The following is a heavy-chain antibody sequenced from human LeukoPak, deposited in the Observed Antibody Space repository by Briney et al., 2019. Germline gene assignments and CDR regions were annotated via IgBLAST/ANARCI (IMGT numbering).Heavy chain of an antibody. CDR1: GYTFTSYG. CDR3: ARMLMVRGVRVGAFDI. D-gene: IGHD3-10*01. CDR2: ISAYNGNT. V-gene: IGHV1-18*01. J-gene: IGHJ3*02. Sequence: ASVKVSCKASGYTFTSYGISWVRQAPGQGLEWMGRISAYNGNTNYAQKFQGWVTMTRDTSISTAYMELSRLRSDDTAVYYCARMLMVRGVRVGAFDIWGQGTMVTVSS.